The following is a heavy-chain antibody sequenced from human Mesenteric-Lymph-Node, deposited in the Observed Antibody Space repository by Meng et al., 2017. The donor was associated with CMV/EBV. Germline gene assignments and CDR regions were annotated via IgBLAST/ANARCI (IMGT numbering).Heavy chain of an antibody. D-gene: IGHD3-10*01. J-gene: IGHJ4*02. CDR1: GGSFSGYY. Sequence: ETLSLTCAVYGGSFSGYYWSWIRQPPGKGLEWIGEINHSGSTNYNPSLKSRVTISVDTSKNQFSLKLSSVTAADTAVYYCGAGDLEFDYWGQGTLVTVSS. CDR2: INHSGST. CDR3: GAGDLEFDY. V-gene: IGHV4-34*01.